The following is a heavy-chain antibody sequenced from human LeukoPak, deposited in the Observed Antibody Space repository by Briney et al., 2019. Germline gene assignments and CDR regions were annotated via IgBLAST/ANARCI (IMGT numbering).Heavy chain of an antibody. Sequence: SETLSLTCTVSGGSIRSYYWSWIRQPPGKGLEWIAYIYYSGSTNYNPSLKSRVTISVDTSKNQFSLKLSSVTAADTAVYYCARGRSSMVRGYYYYYMDVWGKGTTVTISS. J-gene: IGHJ6*03. CDR3: ARGRSSMVRGYYYYYMDV. CDR1: GGSIRSYY. D-gene: IGHD3-10*01. CDR2: IYYSGST. V-gene: IGHV4-59*01.